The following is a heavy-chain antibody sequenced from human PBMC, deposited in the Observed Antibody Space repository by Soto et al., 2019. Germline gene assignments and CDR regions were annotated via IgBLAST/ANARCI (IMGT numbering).Heavy chain of an antibody. V-gene: IGHV1-69*12. D-gene: IGHD5-12*01. J-gene: IGHJ2*01. CDR2: IIPIFGTA. CDR3: ARGNHRWLQLWYFDL. CDR1: GGTFSSYT. Sequence: QVQLVQSGAEVKKPGSSVTVSCKASGGTFSSYTISWVRQAPGQGLEWMGGIIPIFGTANYAQKFQGRVTSTADESTGTAELELGSLGSEDTAVYYCARGNHRWLQLWYFDLWGRGTLVTVSS.